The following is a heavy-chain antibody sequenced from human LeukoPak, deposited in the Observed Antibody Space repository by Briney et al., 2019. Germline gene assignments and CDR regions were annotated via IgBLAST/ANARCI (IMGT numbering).Heavy chain of an antibody. CDR2: ISGSGGST. CDR1: GYTFSSYA. J-gene: IGHJ3*02. Sequence: PGGSLRLSCAASGYTFSSYAMSWVRQAPGKGLEWVSAISGSGGSTYYADSVKGRFTISRDNAKNSLYLQMNSLRAEDTAVYYCARDAYYDSSGYGWVDIWGQGTMVTVSS. V-gene: IGHV3-23*01. CDR3: ARDAYYDSSGYGWVDI. D-gene: IGHD3-22*01.